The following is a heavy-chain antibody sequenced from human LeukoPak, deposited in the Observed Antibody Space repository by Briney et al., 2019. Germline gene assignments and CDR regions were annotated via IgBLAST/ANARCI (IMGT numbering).Heavy chain of an antibody. CDR3: ARDPGYYDNSGYVD. Sequence: SQTLSLTCTVSGGSISSGDYYWSWIRQPPGKGLEWIGYIYYSGSTYYNPSLKSRVTISVDTSKNQFSLKLSSVTAADTAVYYCARDPGYYDNSGYVDWGQGTLVTVSS. V-gene: IGHV4-30-4*01. J-gene: IGHJ4*02. D-gene: IGHD3-22*01. CDR1: GGSISSGDYY. CDR2: IYYSGST.